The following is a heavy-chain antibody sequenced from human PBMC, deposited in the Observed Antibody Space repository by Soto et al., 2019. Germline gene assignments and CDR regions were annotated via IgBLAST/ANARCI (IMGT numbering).Heavy chain of an antibody. CDR3: ARDFVVVPPGILYYYYGMDV. Sequence: GGSLRLSCAASGFTFSSYGMHWVRQAPGKGLEWVAVIWYDGSNKYYADSVKGRFTISRDNSKNTLYLQMNSLRAEDTAVYYCARDFVVVPPGILYYYYGMDVWGQGTTVTVSS. CDR1: GFTFSSYG. D-gene: IGHD2-2*01. J-gene: IGHJ6*02. V-gene: IGHV3-33*01. CDR2: IWYDGSNK.